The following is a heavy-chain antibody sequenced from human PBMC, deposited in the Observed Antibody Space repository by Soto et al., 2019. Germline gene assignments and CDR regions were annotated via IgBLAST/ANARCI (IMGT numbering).Heavy chain of an antibody. CDR3: AREDSNVWSPHFDF. CDR2: INHGGNT. Sequence: QVQLQESGPGLVKPSETLSLTCAVSSGSISGSYWWTWVRQPPGKGLEWIGEINHGGNTNYNPSLKSRVTMSVDKSRNHFSLKLISVTAADTAVYFGAREDSNVWSPHFDFWGQGVLVTVSS. J-gene: IGHJ4*02. D-gene: IGHD6-19*01. V-gene: IGHV4-4*02. CDR1: SGSISGSYW.